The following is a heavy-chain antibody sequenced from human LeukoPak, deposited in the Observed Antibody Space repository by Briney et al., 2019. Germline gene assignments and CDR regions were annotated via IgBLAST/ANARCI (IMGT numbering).Heavy chain of an antibody. V-gene: IGHV1-2*02. CDR3: ARYSSSSGH. J-gene: IGHJ1*01. CDR2: INPNSGGT. D-gene: IGHD6-6*01. CDR1: GYTFTSYA. Sequence: ASVNVSCKAPGYTFTSYAMNWVRQAPGQGLEWMGWINPNSGGTNYAQKFQGRVTMTRDTSISTAYMELSRLRSDDTAVYYCARYSSSSGHWGQGTLVTVSS.